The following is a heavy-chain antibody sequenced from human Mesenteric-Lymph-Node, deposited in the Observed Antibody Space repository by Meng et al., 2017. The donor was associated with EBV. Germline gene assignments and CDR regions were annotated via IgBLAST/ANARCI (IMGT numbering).Heavy chain of an antibody. V-gene: IGHV4-30-4*02. CDR2: ISYSGST. J-gene: IGHJ4*02. CDR1: GGPISINSFH. CDR3: ARVCNPAIPSHSDFGDYVVGCRNGVADY. D-gene: IGHD4-17*01. Sequence: QLQLRESGPGLVKPSDTLSLTCTGSGGPISINSFHWGGLRQPPGKGLEWIGYISYSGSTYYSPSLKSRVTISVDTSRNQFSLKLSSVTAADTAVYYCARVCNPAIPSHSDFGDYVVGCRNGVADYWGQGTLVTVSS.